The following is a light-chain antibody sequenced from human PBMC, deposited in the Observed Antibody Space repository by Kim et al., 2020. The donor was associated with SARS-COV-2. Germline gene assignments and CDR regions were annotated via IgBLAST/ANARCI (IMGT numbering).Light chain of an antibody. CDR2: RVS. Sequence: DVVMTQSPSSLPFTLGQPASISCRSSQSLIHTDGNIYFNWYHQRPGQSPRRLFHRVSHRDSGVPDRFSGSGSATDFTLTISRVEGEDVGVYYCMQGTDTPPTSGPGTKVDI. J-gene: IGKJ3*01. CDR3: MQGTDTPPT. V-gene: IGKV2-30*02. CDR1: QSLIHTDGNIY.